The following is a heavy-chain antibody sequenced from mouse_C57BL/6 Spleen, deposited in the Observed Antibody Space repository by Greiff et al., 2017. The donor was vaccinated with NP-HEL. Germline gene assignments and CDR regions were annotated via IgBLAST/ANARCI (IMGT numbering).Heavy chain of an antibody. D-gene: IGHD1-1*01. CDR2: IDPNSGGT. CDR3: ARRRGYGSSYWYFDV. Sequence: VQLQQPGAELVKPGASVKLSCKASGYTFTSYWMHWVKQRPGRGLEWIGRIDPNSGGTKYNEKFKSKATLTVDKPSSTAYMQLSSLTSEDSAVYYCARRRGYGSSYWYFDVWGTGTTVTVSS. J-gene: IGHJ1*03. CDR1: GYTFTSYW. V-gene: IGHV1-72*01.